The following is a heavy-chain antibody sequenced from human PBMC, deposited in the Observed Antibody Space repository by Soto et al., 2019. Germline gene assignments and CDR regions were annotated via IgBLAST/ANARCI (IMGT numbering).Heavy chain of an antibody. J-gene: IGHJ5*02. D-gene: IGHD3-16*02. Sequence: SETLSLTCAVSGGSISSSSYYWGWIRQPPGKGLEWIGSIYYSGSTYYNPSLKSRVTISVDTSKNQFSLKLSSVTAADTAVYYCARPLMITFGGVIVKPDEGFDPWGQGTLVTVSS. V-gene: IGHV4-39*01. CDR3: ARPLMITFGGVIVKPDEGFDP. CDR1: GGSISSSSYY. CDR2: IYYSGST.